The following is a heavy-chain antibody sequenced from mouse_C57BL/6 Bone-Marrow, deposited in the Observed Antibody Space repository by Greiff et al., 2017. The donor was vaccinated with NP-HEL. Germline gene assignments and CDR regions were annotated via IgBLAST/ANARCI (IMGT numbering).Heavy chain of an antibody. CDR2: INPNNGGT. D-gene: IGHD2-2*01. J-gene: IGHJ4*01. CDR1: GYTFTDYN. Sequence: EVQLQQSGPELVKPGASVKMSCKASGYTFTDYNMHWVKQSHGKSLEWIGYINPNNGGTSYNQKFKGKATLTVNKSSSTAYMELRSLTSEDSAVYYCARGGVTTGDYYAMDYWGQGTSVTVSS. V-gene: IGHV1-22*01. CDR3: ARGGVTTGDYYAMDY.